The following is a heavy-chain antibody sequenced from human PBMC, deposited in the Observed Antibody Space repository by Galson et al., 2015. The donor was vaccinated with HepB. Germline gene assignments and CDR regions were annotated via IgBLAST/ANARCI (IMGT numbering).Heavy chain of an antibody. D-gene: IGHD3-3*01. J-gene: IGHJ3*02. V-gene: IGHV3-30*18. CDR3: AKPIVWDFWSGLPPLHDAFDI. CDR1: GFTFSSYG. Sequence: SLRLSCAASGFTFSSYGMHWVRQAPGKGLEWVAVISYDESNKYYADSLKGRFTISRDNSKNTLYLQMNSLRAEDTAVYYCAKPIVWDFWSGLPPLHDAFDIWGQGTMVTVSS. CDR2: ISYDESNK.